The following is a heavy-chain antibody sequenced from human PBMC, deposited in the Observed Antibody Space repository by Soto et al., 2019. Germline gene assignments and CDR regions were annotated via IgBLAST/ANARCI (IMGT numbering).Heavy chain of an antibody. D-gene: IGHD4-17*01. J-gene: IGHJ4*02. V-gene: IGHV1-3*01. CDR2: INAGNGNT. Sequence: ASVKVSCKASGYTFTSYAMHWVRQAPGQRLEWMGWINAGNGNTKYSQKFQGRVTITRDTSASTAYMELSSLRSADTAVYYCARSPGSAYGDYVISFDYWGQGTLVTVSS. CDR3: ARSPGSAYGDYVISFDY. CDR1: GYTFTSYA.